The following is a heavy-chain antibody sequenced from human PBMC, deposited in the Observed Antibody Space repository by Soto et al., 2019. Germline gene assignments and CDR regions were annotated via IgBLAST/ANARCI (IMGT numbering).Heavy chain of an antibody. J-gene: IGHJ5*02. Sequence: SETLSLTCAVYGGSFSGFYWSWIRQPPGKGLEWIGEINHSGSTNYNPSLKSRVTISIDTSKNQFSLQLNSVTAADTAVYYCARPGDQSSNSSDPWGQGTLVTVSS. CDR1: GGSFSGFY. CDR3: ARPGDQSSNSSDP. D-gene: IGHD7-27*01. V-gene: IGHV4-34*01. CDR2: INHSGST.